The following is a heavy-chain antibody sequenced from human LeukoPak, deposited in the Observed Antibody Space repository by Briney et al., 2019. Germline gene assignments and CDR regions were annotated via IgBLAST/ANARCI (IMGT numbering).Heavy chain of an antibody. CDR2: ISSSSSTI. D-gene: IGHD3-10*01. CDR3: ARDMVRGEYNWFDP. Sequence: GGSLRLSCAASGFTFSSYSMNWVRQAPGKGLEWVSYISSSSSTIYYADSVKGRFTISRDNAKNSLYLQMNSLRAEDTALYYCARDMVRGEYNWFDPWGQGTLVTVSS. J-gene: IGHJ5*02. V-gene: IGHV3-48*01. CDR1: GFTFSSYS.